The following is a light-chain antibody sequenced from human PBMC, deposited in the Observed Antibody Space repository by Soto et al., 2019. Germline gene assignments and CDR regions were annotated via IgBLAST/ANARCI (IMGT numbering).Light chain of an antibody. CDR3: AAWDDSLNGHV. Sequence: ALTEPHSASGTPGQRVTISCSGNSSNIGTSSVHWFQQLPGTAPKLLISTTNQRPSGVPERFSGSKSGTSASLAISGLQSEDEADYYCAAWDDSLNGHVFGTGTKVTFL. J-gene: IGLJ1*01. V-gene: IGLV1-44*01. CDR2: TTN. CDR1: SSNIGTSS.